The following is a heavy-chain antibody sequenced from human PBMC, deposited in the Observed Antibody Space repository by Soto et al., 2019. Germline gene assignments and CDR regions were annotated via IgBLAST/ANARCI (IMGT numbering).Heavy chain of an antibody. CDR3: AKGVPGIAVAGTGYFQH. D-gene: IGHD6-19*01. Sequence: GGSVILSCATSGFSLSIDTMISVRQAPGEGLEWVSGISGSGDSTYYADSVKGRFTISRDNSKNTLYLQMNSLRAEDTAVYYCAKGVPGIAVAGTGYFQHWGQGSLVTVSS. J-gene: IGHJ1*01. V-gene: IGHV3-23*01. CDR1: GFSLSIDT. CDR2: ISGSGDST.